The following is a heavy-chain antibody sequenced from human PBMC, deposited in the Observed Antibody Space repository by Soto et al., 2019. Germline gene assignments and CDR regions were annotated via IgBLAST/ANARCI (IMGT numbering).Heavy chain of an antibody. CDR2: IYNSGST. Sequence: SETLSLTCTVSGGSISSYYWSWIRRPPGKGLEWIGYIYNSGSTHSNPSLQSRVTITVDTSKNQFSLKLSSVTAADTGIYYCARARITMVREVIKYNMDVWGQGTTVTVSS. D-gene: IGHD3-10*01. CDR1: GGSISSYY. V-gene: IGHV4-59*01. J-gene: IGHJ6*02. CDR3: ARARITMVREVIKYNMDV.